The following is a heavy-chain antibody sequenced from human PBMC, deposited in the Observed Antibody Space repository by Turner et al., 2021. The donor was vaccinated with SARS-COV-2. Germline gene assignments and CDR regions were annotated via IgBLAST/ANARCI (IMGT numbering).Heavy chain of an antibody. CDR1: SGSIRTTTYY. V-gene: IGHV4-39*01. Sequence: QLQLQESGPGLLRPSETLSLTCTVSSGSIRTTTYYWGWIRRPPGKGLEWIGSVHYTGSTYYNPSLKSRVTVSIDTPKNQFSLKLSSVTAADTAVYYCARGGWSDYVESTPFDIWGQGTMVTVSS. D-gene: IGHD1-26*01. CDR3: ARGGWSDYVESTPFDI. J-gene: IGHJ3*02. CDR2: VHYTGST.